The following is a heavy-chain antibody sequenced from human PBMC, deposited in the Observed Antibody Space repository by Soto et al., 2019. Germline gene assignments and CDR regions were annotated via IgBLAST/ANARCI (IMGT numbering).Heavy chain of an antibody. CDR1: GGSISSYY. J-gene: IGHJ6*02. Sequence: NPSETLSLTCTVSGGSISSYYWSWIRQPPGKGLEWIGYIYYSGSTNYNPSLKSRVTISVDTSKNQFSLKLSSVTAADTAVYYCARVVESIAAAGTDGMDVWGQGTTVTASS. D-gene: IGHD6-13*01. CDR2: IYYSGST. V-gene: IGHV4-59*01. CDR3: ARVVESIAAAGTDGMDV.